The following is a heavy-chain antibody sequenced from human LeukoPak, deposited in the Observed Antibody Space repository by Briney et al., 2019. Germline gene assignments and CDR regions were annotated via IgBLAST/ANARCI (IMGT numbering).Heavy chain of an antibody. CDR3: ARDPFGEFRFDY. D-gene: IGHD3-10*01. CDR2: IIPIFGTA. J-gene: IGHJ4*02. CDR1: GGTFSSYA. V-gene: IGHV1-69*13. Sequence: ASVKVSCEASGGTFSSYAISWVRQAPGQGLEWMGGIIPIFGTANYAQKFQGRVTITADESTSTAYMELSSLRSEDTAVYYCARDPFGEFRFDYWGQGTLVTVSS.